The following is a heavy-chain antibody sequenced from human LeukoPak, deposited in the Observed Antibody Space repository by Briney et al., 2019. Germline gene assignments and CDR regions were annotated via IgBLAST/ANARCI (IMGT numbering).Heavy chain of an antibody. CDR2: ISSSSSTI. Sequence: GGSLRLSCAASGFTFSSYSMNWVRQAPGKGLEWVSYISSSSSTIYYADSVKGRFTISRDNAKNSLYLQMNSLRAEDTAVYYCARDSSSSQFPFTYSSGWPNGYWGQGTLVTVAS. J-gene: IGHJ4*02. CDR3: ARDSSSSQFPFTYSSGWPNGY. D-gene: IGHD6-19*01. CDR1: GFTFSSYS. V-gene: IGHV3-48*04.